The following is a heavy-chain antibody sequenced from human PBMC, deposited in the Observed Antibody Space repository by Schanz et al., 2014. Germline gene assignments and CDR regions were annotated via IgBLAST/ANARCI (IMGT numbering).Heavy chain of an antibody. D-gene: IGHD2-15*01. Sequence: EVELVESGGGLVQPGGSLRLSCAASGFSFGNYGMSWVRQAPGKGLEWVSGFDAHDGRAYYADSAKGRFTISRDSSKNTLFLQMNSLRTEDTAVYYCARLDPYCRSGTCSRAFDFWGQGTLVTVSS. V-gene: IGHV3-23*04. J-gene: IGHJ4*02. CDR1: GFSFGNYG. CDR2: FDAHDGRA. CDR3: ARLDPYCRSGTCSRAFDF.